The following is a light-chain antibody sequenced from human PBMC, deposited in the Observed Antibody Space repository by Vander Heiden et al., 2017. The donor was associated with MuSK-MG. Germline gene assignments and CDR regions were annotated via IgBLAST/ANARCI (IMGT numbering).Light chain of an antibody. CDR3: SSYSDTHFYV. CDR1: SRDVGGFDS. Sequence: QSALTQPASVSGSPGQPPTISCTGSSRDVGGFDSVSWYQQYPGKAPKLIIFEVTDRPSGVPTRFSGSKSGDTASLTISGLQPEDEADYFCSSYSDTHFYVFGSVTRVTVL. J-gene: IGLJ1*01. CDR2: EVT. V-gene: IGLV2-14*01.